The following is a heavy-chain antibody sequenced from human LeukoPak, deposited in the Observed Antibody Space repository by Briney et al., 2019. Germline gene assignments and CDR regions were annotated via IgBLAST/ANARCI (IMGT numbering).Heavy chain of an antibody. CDR3: ARDIIGYCSSTSCPNYFDY. V-gene: IGHV4-61*02. D-gene: IGHD2-2*03. J-gene: IGHJ4*02. CDR1: GGSISSGSYY. Sequence: SETLSLTCTVSGGSISSGSYYWSWIRQPAGKGLEWIGRIYTSGSTNYNPSLKSRVTISVDTSKNQFSLKLSSVTAADTAVYYCARDIIGYCSSTSCPNYFDYWGQGTLVTVSS. CDR2: IYTSGST.